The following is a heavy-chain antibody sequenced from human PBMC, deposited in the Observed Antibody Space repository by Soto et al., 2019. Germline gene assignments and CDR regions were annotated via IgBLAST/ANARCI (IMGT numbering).Heavy chain of an antibody. V-gene: IGHV1-46*03. Sequence: RASVKVSCKASGYTFTSYYMHWVRQAPGQGLEWMGIINPSGGSTSYAQKFQGRVTMTRDTSTSTVYMELSSLRSEDTAVYYCARASRRGDIPVNFDYWGQGTLVTVSS. D-gene: IGHD2-21*02. CDR3: ARASRRGDIPVNFDY. CDR1: GYTFTSYY. CDR2: INPSGGST. J-gene: IGHJ4*02.